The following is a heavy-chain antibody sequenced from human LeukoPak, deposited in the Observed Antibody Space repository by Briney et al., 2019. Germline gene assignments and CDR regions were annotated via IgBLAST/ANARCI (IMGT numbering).Heavy chain of an antibody. Sequence: SETLSLTCAVYGGSFSGYYWSWIRQPPGKGLEWIGEINHSGSTNYNPSLKSRVTISVDTSKNQFSLKLSSVTAADTAVYYCARAAVTTSRYFQHWGQGTLVTVSS. CDR3: ARAAVTTSRYFQH. V-gene: IGHV4-34*01. CDR2: INHSGST. CDR1: GGSFSGYY. D-gene: IGHD4-17*01. J-gene: IGHJ1*01.